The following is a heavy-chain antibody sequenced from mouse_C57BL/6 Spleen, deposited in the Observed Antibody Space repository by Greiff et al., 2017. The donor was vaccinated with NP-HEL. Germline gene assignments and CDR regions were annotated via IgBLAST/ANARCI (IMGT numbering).Heavy chain of an antibody. CDR3: ARGRLGITTVVAEDY. D-gene: IGHD1-1*01. CDR1: GYTFTSYW. J-gene: IGHJ2*01. Sequence: VQLQQPGAELVKPGASVKMSCKASGYTFTSYWITWVKQRPGQGLEWIGDIYPGSGSTNYNEKFKSKATLTVDTSSSTAYMQLSSLTSEDSAVYYCARGRLGITTVVAEDYWGQGTTLTVSS. V-gene: IGHV1-55*01. CDR2: IYPGSGST.